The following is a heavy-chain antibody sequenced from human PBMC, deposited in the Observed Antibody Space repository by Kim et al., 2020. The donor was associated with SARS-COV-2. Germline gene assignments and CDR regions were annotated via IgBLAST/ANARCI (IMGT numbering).Heavy chain of an antibody. J-gene: IGHJ6*02. V-gene: IGHV1-2*02. D-gene: IGHD3-3*01. CDR1: GYTFTSYY. CDR3: ARVPYSDIWSGCYMGTFTELGHYMDV. Sequence: ASVKVSCKASGYTFTSYYMHWVRQAPGQGLEWMGRINPNSGGTNYAQKFQGRVTMTRDTSISTAYMELSRLRSDDTAVYYCARVPYSDIWSGCYMGTFTELGHYMDVWDRGHTVTVSS. CDR2: INPNSGGT.